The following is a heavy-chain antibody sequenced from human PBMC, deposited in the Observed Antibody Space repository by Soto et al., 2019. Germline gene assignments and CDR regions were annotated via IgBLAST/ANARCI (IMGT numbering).Heavy chain of an antibody. J-gene: IGHJ6*03. Sequence: ASVKVSCTASGYTFTSYGISWVRQAPGQGLEWMGWISAYNGNTNYAQKLQGRVTMTTDTSTSTAYMELRSLRSDDTAVYYCARNDYGDSHPQAMGYYYYYMDVWGKGTTVTVSS. D-gene: IGHD4-17*01. V-gene: IGHV1-18*01. CDR2: ISAYNGNT. CDR1: GYTFTSYG. CDR3: ARNDYGDSHPQAMGYYYYYMDV.